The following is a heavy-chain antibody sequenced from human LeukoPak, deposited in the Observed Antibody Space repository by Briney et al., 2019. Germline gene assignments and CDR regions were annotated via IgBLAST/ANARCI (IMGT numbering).Heavy chain of an antibody. CDR1: GGSIRSYY. CDR2: VHYSRST. J-gene: IGHJ4*02. CDR3: ARDTGRNYYDSSGYLDY. D-gene: IGHD3-22*01. Sequence: PSETLSLTCTVSGGSIRSYYWSWIRQPPGKGLEWIGYVHYSRSTNYNPSLKSRVTISVDTSKNQFSLKLSSVTAADAAVYYCARDTGRNYYDSSGYLDYWGQGTLVTVSS. V-gene: IGHV4-59*01.